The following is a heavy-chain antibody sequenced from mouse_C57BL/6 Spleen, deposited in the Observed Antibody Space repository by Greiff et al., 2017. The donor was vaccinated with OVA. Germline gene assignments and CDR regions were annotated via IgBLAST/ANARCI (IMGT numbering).Heavy chain of an antibody. Sequence: VQLQQSGAELAKPGASVKLSCKASGYTFTSYWMHWVKQRPGQGLEWIGYINPSSGYTKYNQKFKDKATLTADKSSSTAYMQLNSLTYEDSSGYYCARERKWDFDYWGQGTTLTVSS. CDR3: ARERKWDFDY. CDR2: INPSSGYT. V-gene: IGHV1-7*01. CDR1: GYTFTSYW. J-gene: IGHJ2*01.